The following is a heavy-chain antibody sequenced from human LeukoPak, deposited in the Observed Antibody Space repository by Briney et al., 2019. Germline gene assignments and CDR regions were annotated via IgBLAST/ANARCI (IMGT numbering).Heavy chain of an antibody. Sequence: PGGSLRLSCAASGFTFSSYAMSWVRQAPGKGLEWDSAISGSGGSTYYADSVKGRFTISRDNSKNTLYLQMNSLRAEDTAVYYCAKFYDFWSGYLDYWGQGTLVTVSS. J-gene: IGHJ4*02. CDR2: ISGSGGST. CDR1: GFTFSSYA. D-gene: IGHD3-3*01. V-gene: IGHV3-23*01. CDR3: AKFYDFWSGYLDY.